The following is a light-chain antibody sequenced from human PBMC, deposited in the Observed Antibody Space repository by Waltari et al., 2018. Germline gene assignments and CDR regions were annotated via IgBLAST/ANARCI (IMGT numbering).Light chain of an antibody. J-gene: IGLJ2*01. CDR1: SSDVGGYNY. Sequence: QSALTQPRSVSGSPGQAVTLSCTGTSSDVGGYNYVSWSQQHPGKAPKLMIYDVSKRPSGVPDRFSGSKSGNTASLTISGLQTEDEADYYCCSFAGSHTYVVFGGGTKLTVL. CDR2: DVS. V-gene: IGLV2-11*01. CDR3: CSFAGSHTYVV.